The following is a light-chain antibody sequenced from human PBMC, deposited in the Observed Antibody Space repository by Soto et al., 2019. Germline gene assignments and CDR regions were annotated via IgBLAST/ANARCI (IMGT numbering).Light chain of an antibody. V-gene: IGKV3-20*01. Sequence: EIVLTQSPGTLSLSPGERATLSCRASQSVSNNYLAWYQQKPGQAPRRPIYRASNRATGIPDRFSGSGSGTDFTLTISRLEPEDFAVYYCQQYGSSYPWTFGQGTKVDIK. CDR1: QSVSNNY. CDR2: RAS. CDR3: QQYGSSYPWT. J-gene: IGKJ1*01.